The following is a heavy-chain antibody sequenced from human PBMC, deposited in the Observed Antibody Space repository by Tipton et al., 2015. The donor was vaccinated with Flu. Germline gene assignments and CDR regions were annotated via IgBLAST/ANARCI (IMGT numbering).Heavy chain of an antibody. J-gene: IGHJ5*02. Sequence: QLVQSGAEVKKPGESLRISCEGSGYSFTNYWIAWVRLMPGKGLECLGIIYPGDSDTRYNPSFQGQVSISADKSISTVYLQWRGLKASDTAVYYCARLGGTVAAVDNWFAPWGQGTLVTVSS. CDR2: IYPGDSDT. CDR3: ARLGGTVAAVDNWFAP. CDR1: GYSFTNYW. D-gene: IGHD1-26*01. V-gene: IGHV5-51*01.